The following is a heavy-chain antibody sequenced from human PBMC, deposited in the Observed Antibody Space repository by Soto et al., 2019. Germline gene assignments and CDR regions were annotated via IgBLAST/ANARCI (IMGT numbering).Heavy chain of an antibody. CDR3: ARPKVNGGYDYVGDAFDI. V-gene: IGHV4-39*01. D-gene: IGHD5-12*01. J-gene: IGHJ3*02. CDR2: IYYSGST. Sequence: PSETLSLTCTVSGGSISSSSYYWGWIRQPPGKGLEWIGSIYYSGSTYYNPSLKSRVTISVDTSKNQFSLKLSSVTAADTAVYYCARPKVNGGYDYVGDAFDIWGQGTMVTVSS. CDR1: GGSISSSSYY.